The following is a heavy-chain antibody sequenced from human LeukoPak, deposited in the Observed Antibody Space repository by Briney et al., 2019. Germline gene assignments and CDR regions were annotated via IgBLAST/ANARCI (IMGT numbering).Heavy chain of an antibody. CDR3: ATWDDLPLDH. Sequence: KPGGSLRLSCVGSGFTFTTYTMHWVRQAPGKALEWVSAITGNGSSIYYSGPLKGRFTISRDNAKNSVYLHMTGLSVADTAVYYCATWDDLPLDHWGQGTLVTVSS. CDR2: ITGNGSSI. CDR1: GFTFTTYT. D-gene: IGHD1-1*01. J-gene: IGHJ4*02. V-gene: IGHV3-21*01.